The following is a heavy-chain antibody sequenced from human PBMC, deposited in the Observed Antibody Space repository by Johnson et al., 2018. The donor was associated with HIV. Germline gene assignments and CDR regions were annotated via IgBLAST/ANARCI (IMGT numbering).Heavy chain of an antibody. J-gene: IGHJ3*02. Sequence: QVQLVESGGGVVQPGRSLRLSCAASGFTFSSYAMHWVRQAPGKGLEWVAVISYDGSNQYYADSVKGRFTISRDNSKNTLYLQMNSLRAEDTAVYYCARALEGDAFDIWGQGTMVTVSS. CDR2: ISYDGSNQ. D-gene: IGHD5-24*01. CDR3: ARALEGDAFDI. CDR1: GFTFSSYA. V-gene: IGHV3-30*04.